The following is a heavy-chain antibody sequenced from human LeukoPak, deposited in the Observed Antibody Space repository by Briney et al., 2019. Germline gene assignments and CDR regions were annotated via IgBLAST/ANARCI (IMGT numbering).Heavy chain of an antibody. CDR2: ISAYNGNT. D-gene: IGHD3-3*01. V-gene: IGHV1-18*01. CDR3: ARGTTIFGVSLSAFDI. J-gene: IGHJ3*02. Sequence: ASVKDSCKASGYAFTSYGISWVRQAPGQGLEWMGWISAYNGNTNYAQNLQGRVTMTTDTSTSTAYMELRSLRSDDTAVYYCARGTTIFGVSLSAFDIWGQGTMVTVSS. CDR1: GYAFTSYG.